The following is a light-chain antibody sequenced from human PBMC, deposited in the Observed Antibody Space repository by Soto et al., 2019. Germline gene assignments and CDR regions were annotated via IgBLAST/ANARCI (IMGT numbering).Light chain of an antibody. J-gene: IGKJ1*01. V-gene: IGKV3-20*01. Sequence: EIVLTQSPGTLSLSPWERATLSCRASQSVSSSYLAWYQQKPGQAPRLLIYGASSRATGIPDRFSGSGSGTDFTLTISRLEPEDFAVYYCQQYGSSPWTFGQGTKV. CDR1: QSVSSSY. CDR3: QQYGSSPWT. CDR2: GAS.